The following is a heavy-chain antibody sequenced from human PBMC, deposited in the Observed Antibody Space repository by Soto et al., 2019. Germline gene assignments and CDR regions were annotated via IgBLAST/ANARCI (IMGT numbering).Heavy chain of an antibody. Sequence: PGGSLSLSCAASGFPFRDYYMSWIRQAPGKGLEWVSYISSSGSTIYYADSVKGRFTISRDNAKNSLYLQMNSLRAEDTAVYYCARKRGGGGVVGVPYYYYGLDGWGQGTKVTV. V-gene: IGHV3-11*01. CDR2: ISSSGSTI. D-gene: IGHD2-8*01. J-gene: IGHJ6*02. CDR3: ARKRGGGGVVGVPYYYYGLDG. CDR1: GFPFRDYY.